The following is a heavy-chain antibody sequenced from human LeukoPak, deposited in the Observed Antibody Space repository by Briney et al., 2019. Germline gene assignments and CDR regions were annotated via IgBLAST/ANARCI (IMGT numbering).Heavy chain of an antibody. CDR2: IIGTSEM. Sequence: GGSLRLSCAASGFSFSSYTMNWVRLAPGRGLEWVSSIIGTSEMHYADSVKGRFTVSRGNDKNSLFLQLYSLSVEDTAVYYCTRAIIVALGTGPFDIWGQGTVVTVSS. J-gene: IGHJ3*02. CDR1: GFSFSSYT. V-gene: IGHV3-21*06. D-gene: IGHD6-13*01. CDR3: TRAIIVALGTGPFDI.